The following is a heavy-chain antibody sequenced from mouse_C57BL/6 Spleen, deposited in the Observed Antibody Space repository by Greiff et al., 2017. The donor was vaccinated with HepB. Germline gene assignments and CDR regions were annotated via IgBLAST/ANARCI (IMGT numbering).Heavy chain of an antibody. CDR1: GFTFTDYY. D-gene: IGHD2-4*01. CDR3: ARSHDHDGAWFAY. J-gene: IGHJ3*01. Sequence: EVMLVESGGGLVQPGGSLSLSCAASGFTFTDYYMSWVRQPPGKALEWLGFIRNKANGYTTEYSASVKGRFTISRDNSQSILYLQMNALRAEDSATYYCARSHDHDGAWFAYWGQGTLVTVSA. CDR2: IRNKANGYTT. V-gene: IGHV7-3*01.